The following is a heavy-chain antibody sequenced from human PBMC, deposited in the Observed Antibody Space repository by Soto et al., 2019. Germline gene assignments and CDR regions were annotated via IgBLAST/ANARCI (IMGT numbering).Heavy chain of an antibody. CDR3: AKDLTYCTNGVCSRVFDY. V-gene: IGHV3-23*01. J-gene: IGHJ4*02. Sequence: GGSLRLSCAASGFTFSSYAMSWVRQAPGKGLEWVSAISGSGGSTYYADSVKGRFTISRDNSKNTLYLQMNSLRAEDTAVYCCAKDLTYCTNGVCSRVFDYWGQGTLVTVSS. D-gene: IGHD2-8*01. CDR1: GFTFSSYA. CDR2: ISGSGGST.